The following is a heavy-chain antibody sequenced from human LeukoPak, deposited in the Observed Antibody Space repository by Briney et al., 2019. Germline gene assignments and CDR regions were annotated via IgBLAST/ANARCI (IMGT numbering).Heavy chain of an antibody. CDR1: GFTFSSYG. D-gene: IGHD3-10*01. CDR2: ISGSGDNT. CDR3: AKDAGYGSGSYEYWYFDL. Sequence: PGGSLRLSCAASGFTFSSYGMSWVRQAPGKGLEWVSAISGSGDNTYYADSVKGRFTISTDNSKTTLYLQMNSLRAEDTAVYSCAKDAGYGSGSYEYWYFDLWGRGTLVTVSS. V-gene: IGHV3-23*01. J-gene: IGHJ2*01.